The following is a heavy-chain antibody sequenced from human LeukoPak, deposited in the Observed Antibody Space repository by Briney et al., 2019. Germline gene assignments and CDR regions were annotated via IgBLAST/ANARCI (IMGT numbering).Heavy chain of an antibody. CDR2: IYNSGST. D-gene: IGHD2-21*01. Sequence: SETLSLTCTVSGGSISSTSYYWGWIRQPPGKGLEWIGSIYNSGSTYYNPSLRSRITVSVDTSKSQFSLKLSSVTAADTAVYYCARLEVRGVSIDFWGQGTLVTVSS. CDR1: GGSISSTSYY. CDR3: ARLEVRGVSIDF. V-gene: IGHV4-39*01. J-gene: IGHJ4*02.